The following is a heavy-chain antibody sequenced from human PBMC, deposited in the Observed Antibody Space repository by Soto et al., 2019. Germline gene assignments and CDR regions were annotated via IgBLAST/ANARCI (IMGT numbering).Heavy chain of an antibody. CDR1: GFAFNSYA. CDR3: ARDYYRFNSGYGFSMDV. CDR2: ITYNGGTT. J-gene: IGHJ6*02. V-gene: IGHV3-23*01. D-gene: IGHD5-12*01. Sequence: WGSLRLSCAASGFAFNSYAMSWVRQAPGKGLQWVSSITYNGGTTYYADSVKGRFTISRDNSKNTLYLQMNSLRAEDTAVYYCARDYYRFNSGYGFSMDVWGQGTTVTVSS.